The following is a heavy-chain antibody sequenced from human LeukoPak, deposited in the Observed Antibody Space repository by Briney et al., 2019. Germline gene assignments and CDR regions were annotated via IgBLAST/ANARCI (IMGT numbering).Heavy chain of an antibody. V-gene: IGHV3-21*04. D-gene: IGHD3-22*01. CDR3: ARDYYYDSSGYFGY. CDR1: GFTFSNYN. CDR2: ISSSGSYI. Sequence: GGSLRLSCAASGFTFSNYNMNWVRQAPGKGLEWVSSISSSGSYIYYSDSVKGRFTISRDNAKNSLYLQMNSLRAEDTAVYYCARDYYYDSSGYFGYWGQGTLVTVSS. J-gene: IGHJ4*02.